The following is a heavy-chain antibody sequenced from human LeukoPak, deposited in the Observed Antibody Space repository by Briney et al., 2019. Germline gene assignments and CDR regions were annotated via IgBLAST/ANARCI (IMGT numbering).Heavy chain of an antibody. Sequence: GGSLRLSCAASGFTFSSYAMHWVRQAPGKGLDWVAVISYDGSNKYYADSVKGRFTISRDNSKNTLYLQMNSLRAEDTAVYYCHLGATNGFDYWGQGTLVTVSS. J-gene: IGHJ4*02. CDR2: ISYDGSNK. D-gene: IGHD1-26*01. V-gene: IGHV3-30-3*01. CDR3: HLGATNGFDY. CDR1: GFTFSSYA.